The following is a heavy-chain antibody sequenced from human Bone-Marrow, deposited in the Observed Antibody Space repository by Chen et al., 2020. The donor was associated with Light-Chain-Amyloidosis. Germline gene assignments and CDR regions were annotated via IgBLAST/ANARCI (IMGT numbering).Heavy chain of an antibody. D-gene: IGHD3-10*01. CDR3: GRYGLLVPAY. CDR1: GDSISSGYY. CDR2: IYHSGNS. Sequence: QVQLQESGPGLVKPSETLSLTCDVSGDSISSGYYWGWIRQPPGKGLEWIAGIYHSGNSYYNPSLKRRVTISVDTSKNQFSLRLTSVTAADTAVYYCGRYGLLVPAYWGQGTLVTVSS. V-gene: IGHV4-38-2*01. J-gene: IGHJ4*02.